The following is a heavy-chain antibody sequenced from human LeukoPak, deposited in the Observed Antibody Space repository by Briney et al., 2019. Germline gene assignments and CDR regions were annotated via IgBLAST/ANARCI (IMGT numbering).Heavy chain of an antibody. J-gene: IGHJ4*02. D-gene: IGHD3-22*01. V-gene: IGHV3-30-3*01. Sequence: PGGSLRLSCAASGFTFSSYAMHWVRQAPGKGLEWVAVISYDGSNKYYADSVKGRFTISRDNSKNTLYLQMNSLRAEDTAVYYCASPTGWLLRGWGAFDYWGQGTLVTVSS. CDR1: GFTFSSYA. CDR3: ASPTGWLLRGWGAFDY. CDR2: ISYDGSNK.